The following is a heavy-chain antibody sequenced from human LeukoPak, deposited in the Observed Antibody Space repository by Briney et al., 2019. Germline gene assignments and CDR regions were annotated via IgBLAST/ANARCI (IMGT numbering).Heavy chain of an antibody. J-gene: IGHJ3*02. D-gene: IGHD3-22*01. CDR2: IYDSEIT. CDR1: AGSISGYY. CDR3: ARDRYDSSGLDAFDI. V-gene: IGHV4-59*12. Sequence: SETLSLTCTVSAGSISGYYWSWIRQPPGKGLEWIGYIYDSEITKYHPSLKSRVTMSVDTSKNQFSLKLSSVTAADTAVYYCARDRYDSSGLDAFDIWGQGTMVTVSS.